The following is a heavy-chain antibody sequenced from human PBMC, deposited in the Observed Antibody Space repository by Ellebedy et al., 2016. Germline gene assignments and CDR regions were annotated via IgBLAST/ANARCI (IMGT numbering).Heavy chain of an antibody. D-gene: IGHD3-22*01. V-gene: IGHV3-30*04. CDR1: GFTLSTFA. Sequence: GESLKISCAASGFTLSTFAMHWVRQAPGKGLEWVAVISHDGNNQYYADSVKGRFTISRDISKNTLYLQMNSLRADDSAVYYCARDMTRRVVVVVITTAFDNWGQGTLVTVSS. CDR2: ISHDGNNQ. CDR3: ARDMTRRVVVVVITTAFDN. J-gene: IGHJ4*02.